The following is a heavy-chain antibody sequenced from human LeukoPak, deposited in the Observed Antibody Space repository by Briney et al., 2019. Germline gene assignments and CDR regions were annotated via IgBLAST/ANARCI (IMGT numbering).Heavy chain of an antibody. V-gene: IGHV3-15*01. CDR3: TTQRSRITMVRGVVRSDH. Sequence: PGGSLRLSCAASGFTFSNAWMNWVRQGPGKGLEWVGRIKSKTDGGTTDYAAPVKGRFTISRDDSKNTLYLQMNSLKTEDTAVYYCTTQRSRITMVRGVVRSDHWGQGTLVTVSS. CDR2: IKSKTDGGTT. CDR1: GFTFSNAW. J-gene: IGHJ4*02. D-gene: IGHD3-10*01.